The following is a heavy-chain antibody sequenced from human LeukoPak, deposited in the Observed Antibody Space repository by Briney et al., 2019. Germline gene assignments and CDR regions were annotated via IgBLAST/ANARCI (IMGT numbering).Heavy chain of an antibody. J-gene: IGHJ3*02. V-gene: IGHV5-51*01. Sequence: GESLKISCKGSGYSFTSYWIGWVRQMPGKGLEWMGIIYPGDSDTRYSPSFQGQVTISADKSISTAYLQWSSLKASDTAMYYCATPEIGYCSSTSCRGDAFDIWGQGTMVTVSS. CDR3: ATPEIGYCSSTSCRGDAFDI. CDR1: GYSFTSYW. CDR2: IYPGDSDT. D-gene: IGHD2-2*01.